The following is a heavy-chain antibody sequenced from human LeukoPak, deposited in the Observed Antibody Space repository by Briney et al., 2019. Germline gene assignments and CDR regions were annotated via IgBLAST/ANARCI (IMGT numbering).Heavy chain of an antibody. CDR1: GGSIRSYY. J-gene: IGHJ5*02. CDR3: ARHGSFSFRVRGAKGWFDP. Sequence: KASETLSLTCTVSGGSIRSYYWSWIRQPPGKGLEWIGYIYYGGNTNYNPSLKSRVTMSLDTSKNQFSVKLSSVTAADTAVYYCARHGSFSFRVRGAKGWFDPWGQGTLVTVSS. V-gene: IGHV4-59*08. D-gene: IGHD3-10*01. CDR2: IYYGGNT.